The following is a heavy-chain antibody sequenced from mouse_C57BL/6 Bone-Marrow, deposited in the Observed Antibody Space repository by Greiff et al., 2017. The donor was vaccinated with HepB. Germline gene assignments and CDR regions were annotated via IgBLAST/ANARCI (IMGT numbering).Heavy chain of an antibody. J-gene: IGHJ1*03. CDR2: IRNKANNHAT. Sequence: EVKLVESGGGLVQPGGSMKLSCAASGFTFSDAWMDWVRQSPEKGLEWVAEIRNKANNHATYYAESVKGRFTISRDDSKSSVYLQMNSLRAEDTGIYYCTRATTVPWYFDVWGTGTTVTVSS. V-gene: IGHV6-6*01. CDR3: TRATTVPWYFDV. D-gene: IGHD1-1*01. CDR1: GFTFSDAW.